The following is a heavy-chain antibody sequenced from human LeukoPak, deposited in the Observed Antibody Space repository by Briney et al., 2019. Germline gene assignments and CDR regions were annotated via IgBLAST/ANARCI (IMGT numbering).Heavy chain of an antibody. V-gene: IGHV3-23*01. Sequence: GGSLRLSCAASGFTFSNYAMNWVRQAPGKGLEWVSGISASGSTTYYADSVKGRFSISRDSSKNTLYLQMSSLRAEDTAVYYCAQQDYGMSGPYDAFEVWGQGKMVTVSS. D-gene: IGHD4-17*01. CDR1: GFTFSNYA. J-gene: IGHJ3*01. CDR2: ISASGSTT. CDR3: AQQDYGMSGPYDAFEV.